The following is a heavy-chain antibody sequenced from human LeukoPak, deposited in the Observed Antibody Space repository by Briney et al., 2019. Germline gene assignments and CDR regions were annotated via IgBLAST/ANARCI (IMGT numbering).Heavy chain of an antibody. CDR3: ARTKPRGWDIAVADDFDY. J-gene: IGHJ4*02. CDR2: ISAYNGNT. Sequence: ASVKVSCKASGYTFTSYGISWVRQAPGQGLEWMGWISAYNGNTNYAQKLQGRVTMTTDTSTSTAYMELRGLRSDDMAVYYCARTKPRGWDIAVADDFDYWGQGTLVTVSS. V-gene: IGHV1-18*03. CDR1: GYTFTSYG. D-gene: IGHD6-19*01.